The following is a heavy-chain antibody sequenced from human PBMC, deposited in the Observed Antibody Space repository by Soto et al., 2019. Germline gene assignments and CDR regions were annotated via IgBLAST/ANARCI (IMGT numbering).Heavy chain of an antibody. Sequence: GGSLRLSCAASGFTFSSYAMHRVRQAPGKGLEWVAVISYDGSNKYYADSVKGRFTISRDNSKNTLYLQMNSLRAEDTAVYYCAILGSDWFDPWGQGTLVTVSS. CDR1: GFTFSSYA. V-gene: IGHV3-30-3*01. J-gene: IGHJ5*02. CDR2: ISYDGSNK. CDR3: AILGSDWFDP. D-gene: IGHD3-10*01.